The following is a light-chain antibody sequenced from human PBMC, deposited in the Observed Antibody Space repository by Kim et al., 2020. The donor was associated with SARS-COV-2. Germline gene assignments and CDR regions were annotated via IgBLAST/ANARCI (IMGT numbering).Light chain of an antibody. V-gene: IGLV1-44*01. J-gene: IGLJ2*01. CDR2: NNN. CDR3: AAWDDSLNGVV. CDR1: SPNIGSNI. Sequence: GQRVTTSCSGSSPNIGSNIVNWYQHLPGTAPKLLIYNNNQWPSGVPDRFSGSKSGTSASLAISGLQSEDEADYYCAAWDDSLNGVVFGGGTQLTVL.